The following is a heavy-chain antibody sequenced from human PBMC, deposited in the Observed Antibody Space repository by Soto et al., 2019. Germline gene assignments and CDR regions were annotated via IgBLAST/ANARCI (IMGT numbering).Heavy chain of an antibody. CDR1: GFTFSRYV. V-gene: IGHV3-23*01. CDR3: AKDVEAVAPETFDY. CDR2: ISGTGDRT. J-gene: IGHJ4*02. Sequence: EVQLLEAGGGLVHPGGSLRLSCAASGFTFSRYVMSWVRQAPGKGLEWVSGISGTGDRTYYADSVRGRFTVSRDNSKNTLFLQMNSLRAEDTAVYYCAKDVEAVAPETFDYWGQGTQVTGSS. D-gene: IGHD6-19*01.